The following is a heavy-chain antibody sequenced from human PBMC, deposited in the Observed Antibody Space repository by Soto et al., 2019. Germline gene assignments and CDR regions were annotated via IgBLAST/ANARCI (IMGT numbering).Heavy chain of an antibody. J-gene: IGHJ6*03. V-gene: IGHV3-21*01. CDR3: ARDLSGTTPYYYYYMDV. CDR1: GFTFSSYS. Sequence: EVQLVESGGGLVKPGGSLRLSCAASGFTFSSYSMNWVRQAPGKGLEWFSSISSSSSYIYYADSVKGRVTISRDNAKNSLYLQMNSLRAEDTAVYYCARDLSGTTPYYYYYMDVWGKGTTVTVSS. D-gene: IGHD1-7*01. CDR2: ISSSSSYI.